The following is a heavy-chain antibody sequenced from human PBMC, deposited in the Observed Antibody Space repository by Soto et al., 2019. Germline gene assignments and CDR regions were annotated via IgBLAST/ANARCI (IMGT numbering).Heavy chain of an antibody. Sequence: PSETLSLTCAVSGGSISSGGYSWSWIRQPPGKGLEWIGYIYHSGSTYYNPSLKSRVTISVDRSKNQFSLKLSSVTAADTAVYYCARGNYYGSGSVRWFDPWGQGTLVTVSS. V-gene: IGHV4-30-2*01. CDR3: ARGNYYGSGSVRWFDP. D-gene: IGHD3-10*01. CDR1: GGSISSGGYS. J-gene: IGHJ5*02. CDR2: IYHSGST.